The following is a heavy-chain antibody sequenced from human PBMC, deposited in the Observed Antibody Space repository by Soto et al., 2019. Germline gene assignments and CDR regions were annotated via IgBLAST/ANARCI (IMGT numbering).Heavy chain of an antibody. V-gene: IGHV3-30*03. J-gene: IGHJ6*02. CDR1: GFTFTSYG. CDR3: ARSRDGYSFYFYYGMDG. CDR2: ILHDGSAE. D-gene: IGHD4-4*01. Sequence: GGSLRLSCAASGFTFTSYGMHWVRQAPGKGLEWMALILHDGSAEYYADSVKGRFTISRDNSKNTLYLQMNSLRAEDTAVYYCARSRDGYSFYFYYGMDGWGQGTTVTVS.